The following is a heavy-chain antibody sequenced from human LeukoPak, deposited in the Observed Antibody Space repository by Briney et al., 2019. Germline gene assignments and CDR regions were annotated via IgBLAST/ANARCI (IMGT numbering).Heavy chain of an antibody. V-gene: IGHV3-23*01. CDR3: AKDTRIDSWSGYYNY. CDR1: GFTFSSYA. D-gene: IGHD3-3*01. Sequence: GGSLRLSCAASGFTFSSYAMSWVRQAPGKGLEWVSAISGSGGSTYYADSVKGRFTISRDNSKNTLYLQMNSLRAEDTAVYYCAKDTRIDSWSGYYNYWSQGTLVTVSS. J-gene: IGHJ4*02. CDR2: ISGSGGST.